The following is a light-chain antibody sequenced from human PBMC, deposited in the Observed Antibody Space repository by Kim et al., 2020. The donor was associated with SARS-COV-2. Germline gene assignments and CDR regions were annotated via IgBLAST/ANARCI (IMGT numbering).Light chain of an antibody. CDR3: QQDNNWPYT. CDR1: QSVSSS. J-gene: IGKJ2*01. V-gene: IGKV3-15*01. CDR2: GAS. Sequence: EIVMTQSPATLSVSPGERATLSCRASQSVSSSLAWYQQKPGQAPRLLIYGASTRATGIPGRFSGSGSGTEFTLTISSLQSEDFAVYCWQQDNNWPYTFGQGTKLEI.